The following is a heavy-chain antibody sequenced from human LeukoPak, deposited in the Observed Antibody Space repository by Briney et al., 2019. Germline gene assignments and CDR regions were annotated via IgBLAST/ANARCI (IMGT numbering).Heavy chain of an antibody. J-gene: IGHJ3*02. CDR2: IYHSGST. V-gene: IGHV4-38-2*02. D-gene: IGHD2-15*01. Sequence: PSETLSLTCTVSGYSISSGYYWGWIRQPPGKGLEWIGSIYHSGSTYYNPSLKSRVTISVDTSKNQFSLKLSSVTAADTAVYYCARDGGGSGYSLTGAFDIWGQGTMVTVSS. CDR1: GYSISSGYY. CDR3: ARDGGGSGYSLTGAFDI.